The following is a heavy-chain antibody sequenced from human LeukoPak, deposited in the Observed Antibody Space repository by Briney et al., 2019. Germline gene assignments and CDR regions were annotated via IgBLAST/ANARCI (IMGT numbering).Heavy chain of an antibody. V-gene: IGHV1-69*06. CDR1: GGTFSSYA. CDR3: ARGLVRGYSYGLVSFDY. J-gene: IGHJ4*02. CDR2: IIPIFGTA. D-gene: IGHD5-18*01. Sequence: SVKVSCKASGGTFSSYAISWVRQAPGQGLEWMGGIIPIFGTANYAQKFQGRVTITADKSMSTAYMELSSLRSEDTAVYYCARGLVRGYSYGLVSFDYWGQGTLVTVSS.